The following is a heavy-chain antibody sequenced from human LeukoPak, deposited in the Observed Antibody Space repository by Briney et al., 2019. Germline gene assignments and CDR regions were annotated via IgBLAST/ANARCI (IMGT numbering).Heavy chain of an antibody. Sequence: PGGSLRLSCAASGFMFSSHGMHWVRQAPGKGLEWVAVISYDGSNKYYADSVKGRFTISRDNSKNTLYLQMNSLRPEDTAVYYCAKGDPYGSGSYPVDYWGQGTLVTVFS. CDR1: GFMFSSHG. V-gene: IGHV3-30*18. D-gene: IGHD3-10*01. CDR3: AKGDPYGSGSYPVDY. CDR2: ISYDGSNK. J-gene: IGHJ4*02.